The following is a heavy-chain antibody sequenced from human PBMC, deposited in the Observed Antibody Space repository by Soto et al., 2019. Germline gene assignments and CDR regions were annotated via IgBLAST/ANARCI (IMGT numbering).Heavy chain of an antibody. CDR1: GGSISSSSYY. CDR3: ARHEEGSGYCSSTSCNGLVFDY. CDR2: IYYSGST. Sequence: SETLSLTCTVSGGSISSSSYYWGWIRQPPWKGLEWIGSIYYSGSTYYNPSLKSRVTISVDTSKNQFSLKLSSVTAADTAVYYCARHEEGSGYCSSTSCNGLVFDYWGQGXLVTVYS. D-gene: IGHD2-2*01. V-gene: IGHV4-39*01. J-gene: IGHJ4*02.